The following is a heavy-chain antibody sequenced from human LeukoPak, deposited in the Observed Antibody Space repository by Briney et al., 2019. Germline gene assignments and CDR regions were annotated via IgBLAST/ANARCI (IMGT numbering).Heavy chain of an antibody. CDR2: IYYSGST. V-gene: IGHV4-59*01. CDR3: ARVSDNTADY. Sequence: SETLSLTCTVSGGSISSYYWSWIRQPPGKGLEWIGYIYYSGSTNYNPSLKSRVTISVDTSKNQFSLRLSSVTAADTAVYYCARVSDNTADYWGQGTLVTVSS. D-gene: IGHD1-1*01. J-gene: IGHJ4*02. CDR1: GGSISSYY.